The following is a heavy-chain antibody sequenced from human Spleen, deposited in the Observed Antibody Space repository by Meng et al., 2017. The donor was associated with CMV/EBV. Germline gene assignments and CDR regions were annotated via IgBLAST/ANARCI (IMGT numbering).Heavy chain of an antibody. J-gene: IGHJ6*02. V-gene: IGHV3-11*04. Sequence: GESLKISCAASGFTFSNAWMSWIRQAPGKGLEWVSYISSTGSSIYYADSVKGRFTISRDNAKNSLYLQMNSLRAEDTAMYYCARDPRPGAYYFGMDVWGQGTTVTVSS. CDR2: ISSTGSSI. CDR1: GFTFSNAW. D-gene: IGHD6-6*01. CDR3: ARDPRPGAYYFGMDV.